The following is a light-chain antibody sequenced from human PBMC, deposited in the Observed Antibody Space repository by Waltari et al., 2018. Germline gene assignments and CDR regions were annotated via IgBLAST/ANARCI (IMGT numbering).Light chain of an antibody. CDR3: SSPTSSSTLV. CDR2: EVN. Sequence: QSALTQPASVSGSPGQSITISCTGTSSDVGAYNYVSWYQQHPDKAPKLIISEVNNRPSGGSNRFSGSKSGNTASLTISGLQAEAEADYYCSSPTSSSTLVFGGGTKLTVL. V-gene: IGLV2-14*01. J-gene: IGLJ3*02. CDR1: SSDVGAYNY.